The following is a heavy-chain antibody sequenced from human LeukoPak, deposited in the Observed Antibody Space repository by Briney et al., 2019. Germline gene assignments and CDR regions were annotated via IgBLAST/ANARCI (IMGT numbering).Heavy chain of an antibody. D-gene: IGHD5-24*01. CDR2: MYSDGGRT. CDR3: ARSMVTIPIPGGY. CDR1: GFTLSSEW. V-gene: IGHV3-74*01. J-gene: IGHJ4*02. Sequence: GGSLRLSCAASGFTLSSEWMHWVRQAPGKGLVWVSRMYSDGGRTNYADSVKGRFTISRDNAKNTLYLQMNSLRAEDTAVYYCARSMVTIPIPGGYWGQGTLVTVSS.